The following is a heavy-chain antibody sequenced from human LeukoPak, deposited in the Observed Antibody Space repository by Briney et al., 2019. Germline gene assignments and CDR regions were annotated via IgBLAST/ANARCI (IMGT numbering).Heavy chain of an antibody. J-gene: IGHJ4*02. Sequence: TGGSLRLSCAASEFTVSSNYMSWVRQAPGKGLEWVSVIYSGGSKYYADSVKGRFTISRHNSKNTLYLQMNSLRGEDTAVYYCATIGGDYVSFDNWGQGTLVTVTS. CDR2: IYSGGSK. V-gene: IGHV3-53*04. CDR3: ATIGGDYVSFDN. CDR1: EFTVSSNY. D-gene: IGHD4-17*01.